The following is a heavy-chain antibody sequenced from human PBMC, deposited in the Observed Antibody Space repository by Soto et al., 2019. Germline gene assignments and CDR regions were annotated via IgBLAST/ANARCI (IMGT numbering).Heavy chain of an antibody. J-gene: IGHJ6*03. CDR2: IYYSGST. V-gene: IGHV4-59*01. CDR3: ARDRYFKVATSLDYYYMDV. Sequence: SETLSLTCTVSGGSISSYYWSWIRQPPGKGLEWIGYIYYSGSTNYNPSLKSRVTISVDTSKNQFSLKLSSVTAADRAVHYCARDRYFKVATSLDYYYMDVWGKGTPVTVS. CDR1: GGSISSYY. D-gene: IGHD5-12*01.